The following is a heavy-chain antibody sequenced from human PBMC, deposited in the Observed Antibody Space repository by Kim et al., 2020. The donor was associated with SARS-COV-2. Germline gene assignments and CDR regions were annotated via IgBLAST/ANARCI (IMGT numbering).Heavy chain of an antibody. CDR1: GFTFSDYY. CDR2: ISSSGSTI. D-gene: IGHD2-15*01. CDR3: AREGRYCSGGSCYSSVPLTYAFDI. J-gene: IGHJ3*02. Sequence: LSLTCAASGFTFSDYYMSWIRQAPGKGLEWVSYISSSGSTIYYADSVKGRFTISRDNAKNSLYLQMNSLRAEDTAVYYCAREGRYCSGGSCYSSVPLTYAFDIWGQGTMVTVSS. V-gene: IGHV3-11*01.